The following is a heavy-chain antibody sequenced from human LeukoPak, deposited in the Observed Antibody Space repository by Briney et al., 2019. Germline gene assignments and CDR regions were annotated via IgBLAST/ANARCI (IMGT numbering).Heavy chain of an antibody. D-gene: IGHD4-17*01. CDR2: ISGSGGST. J-gene: IGHJ4*02. Sequence: QPGGSLRLSCAASGFTFSSYAMSWVRQASWKGLEWVSAISGSGGSTYYADSVKGRFTISRDNSKNMLYLQMNSLRAEDTAVYYCAKDTALMTVTTYDYWGQGTLVTVSS. CDR1: GFTFSSYA. CDR3: AKDTALMTVTTYDY. V-gene: IGHV3-23*01.